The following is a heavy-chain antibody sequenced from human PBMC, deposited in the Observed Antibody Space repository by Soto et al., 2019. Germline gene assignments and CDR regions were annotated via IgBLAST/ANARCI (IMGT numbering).Heavy chain of an antibody. V-gene: IGHV4-30-4*01. CDR3: ARGRQLELRYYYGMDV. CDR2: IYYSGST. Sequence: PSETLSLTCTVSGGSISSGDYYWSWIRQPPGKGLEWIGYIYYSGSTYYNPSLKSRVTISVDTSKNQFSLKLSSVTAADTAVYYCARGRQLELRYYYGMDVWDQGTTVTVSS. CDR1: GGSISSGDYY. J-gene: IGHJ6*02. D-gene: IGHD1-7*01.